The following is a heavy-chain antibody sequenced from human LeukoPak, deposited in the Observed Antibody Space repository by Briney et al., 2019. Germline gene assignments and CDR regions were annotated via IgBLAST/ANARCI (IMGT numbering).Heavy chain of an antibody. Sequence: ASVKVSCKASGYTFTCYYMHWVRQAPGQGLEWMGWINPNSGGTNYAQKFQGRVTMTRDTSTSTVYMELSSLRSEDTAVYYCARDQPGTTLGASGDYFDYWGQGTLVTVSS. J-gene: IGHJ4*02. CDR2: INPNSGGT. D-gene: IGHD1-7*01. CDR1: GYTFTCYY. CDR3: ARDQPGTTLGASGDYFDY. V-gene: IGHV1-2*02.